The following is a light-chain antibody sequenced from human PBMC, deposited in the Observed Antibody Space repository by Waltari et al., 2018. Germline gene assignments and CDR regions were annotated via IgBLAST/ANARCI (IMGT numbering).Light chain of an antibody. CDR3: SSYTSSSTWV. CDR2: EVS. V-gene: IGLV2-14*01. CDR1: SSDICVYNY. J-gene: IGLJ3*02. Sequence: QSALTQPASVSGSPGQSISISCTGTSSDICVYNYVSWYQQHPGKAPKLMIYEVSNGPSGVSNRFSGSKSDNTASLTISGLQAEDEADYYCSSYTSSSTWVFGGGTKLTVL.